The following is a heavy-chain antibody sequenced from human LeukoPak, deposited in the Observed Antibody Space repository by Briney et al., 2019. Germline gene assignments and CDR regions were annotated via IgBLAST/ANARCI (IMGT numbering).Heavy chain of an antibody. CDR3: ARRRRVCSSTSCYTLFDY. CDR1: GGSISSYY. CDR2: IYTSGST. Sequence: PSETLSRTCTGSGGSISSYYWSWIRQPPGKGLEWIGYIYTSGSTNYNPSLKSRVTISVDTSKNQFSLKLSSVTAADTAVYYCARRRRVCSSTSCYTLFDYWGQGTLVTVSS. D-gene: IGHD2-2*02. J-gene: IGHJ4*02. V-gene: IGHV4-4*09.